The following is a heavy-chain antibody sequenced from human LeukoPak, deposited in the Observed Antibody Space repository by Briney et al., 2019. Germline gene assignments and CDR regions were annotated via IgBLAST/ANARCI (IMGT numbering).Heavy chain of an antibody. CDR3: ARDLGASSVIIS. J-gene: IGHJ5*02. D-gene: IGHD3-10*01. CDR2: ISYDGSNK. V-gene: IGHV3-30-3*01. CDR1: GFTFSSYA. Sequence: KPGGSLRLSCAASGFTFSSYAMHWVRQAPGKGLEWVAVISYDGSNKYYADSVKGRFTISRDNSKNTLYLQMNSLRAEDTAVYYCARDLGASSVIISWGQGTLVTVSS.